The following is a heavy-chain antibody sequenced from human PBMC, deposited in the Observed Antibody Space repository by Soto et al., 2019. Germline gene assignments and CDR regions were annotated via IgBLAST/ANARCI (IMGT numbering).Heavy chain of an antibody. J-gene: IGHJ6*02. CDR2: IIPIFGTA. Sequence: QVQLVQSGAEVKKPGSSVKVSCKASGGTFSSYAISWVRQAPGQGLEWMGGIIPIFGTANYAHKFQGRVTIIADESTSTAYMELSSLRSEDTAVYYCARTKGYTYGPTLNYYYGMDVWGQGTKVTVSS. D-gene: IGHD5-18*01. CDR1: GGTFSSYA. CDR3: ARTKGYTYGPTLNYYYGMDV. V-gene: IGHV1-69*01.